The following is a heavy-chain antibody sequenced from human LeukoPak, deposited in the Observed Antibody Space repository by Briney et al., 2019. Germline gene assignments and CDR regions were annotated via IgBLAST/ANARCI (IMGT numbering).Heavy chain of an antibody. Sequence: SETLSLTCAVYGGSFSGYYWSWIRQPPGKGLEWIGEINHSGSTNYNPSLKSRVTISVDTSKNQFSLKLSSVTAADMGVYYCARESLGTDIVVVPAAIGGSFDYWGQGTLVTVSS. V-gene: IGHV4-34*01. CDR3: ARESLGTDIVVVPAAIGGSFDY. CDR1: GGSFSGYY. D-gene: IGHD2-2*02. CDR2: INHSGST. J-gene: IGHJ4*02.